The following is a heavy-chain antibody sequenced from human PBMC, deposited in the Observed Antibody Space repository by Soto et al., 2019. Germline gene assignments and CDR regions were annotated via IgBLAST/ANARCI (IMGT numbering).Heavy chain of an antibody. CDR1: GYRFTNFY. D-gene: IGHD5-18*01. CDR3: ARDGNFAFRGYSFGFDF. CDR2: MNLDTGGT. V-gene: IGHV1-2*06. J-gene: IGHJ4*02. Sequence: QVQLVQSGAEVKKPGASVRVSCKASGYRFTNFYIHWVRQAPGQGLEWMGRMNLDTGGTTYAQKFQGRVTMTRDTSINTAYMEVTNLESDDTAIYYCARDGNFAFRGYSFGFDFWGPGTLVTVSS.